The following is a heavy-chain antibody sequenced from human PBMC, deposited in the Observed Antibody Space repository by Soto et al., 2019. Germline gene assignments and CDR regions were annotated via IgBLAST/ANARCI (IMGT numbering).Heavy chain of an antibody. CDR1: GGTFSSFA. J-gene: IGHJ6*02. V-gene: IGHV1-69*01. CDR2: IIPIFGTT. D-gene: IGHD5-18*01. Sequence: QVQLVQSGAEVKKPGSSVKVSCKASGGTFSSFAISWVRQAPGQGLEWMGGIIPIFGTTNYAQKFQGRVTITADESTRTAYMELSSMRSEDTAVYYCATPGTWIRNTYCYYYGMDVWGQGTTVTVSS. CDR3: ATPGTWIRNTYCYYYGMDV.